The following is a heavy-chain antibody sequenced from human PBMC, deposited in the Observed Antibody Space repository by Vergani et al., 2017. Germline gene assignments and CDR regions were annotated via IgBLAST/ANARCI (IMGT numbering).Heavy chain of an antibody. Sequence: QVQLQESGPGLVKPSETLSLTCIVSGGSISPYYWSWIRQPAGKGLEWFGRSFTSESTNYNPSLKSRVTMSVDTSKNQFSLKLSSVTAADTAVYYCAREYSSSVGFLAYGGQGTLVTVSS. CDR3: AREYSSSVGFLAY. CDR1: GGSISPYY. V-gene: IGHV4-4*07. CDR2: SFTSEST. J-gene: IGHJ4*02. D-gene: IGHD6-6*01.